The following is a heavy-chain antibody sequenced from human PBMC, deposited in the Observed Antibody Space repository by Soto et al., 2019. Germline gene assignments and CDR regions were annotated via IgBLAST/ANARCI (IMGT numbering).Heavy chain of an antibody. CDR2: IYYRGST. J-gene: IGHJ4*02. CDR1: GGSISSYY. Sequence: PSETLSLTCTVSGGSISSYYWSWIRQPPGKGLEWIGTIYYRGSTSYNPSLKSRVTISVDTSKNQFSLKLNSVTAADTAVYYCARERRLVIVDYWGQGTLVTVSS. CDR3: ARERRLVIVDY. D-gene: IGHD3-22*01. V-gene: IGHV4-59*04.